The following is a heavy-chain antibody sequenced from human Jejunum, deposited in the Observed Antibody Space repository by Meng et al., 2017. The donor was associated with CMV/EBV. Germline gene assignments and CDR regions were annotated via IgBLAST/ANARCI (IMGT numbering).Heavy chain of an antibody. J-gene: IGHJ6*02. D-gene: IGHD5/OR15-5a*01. V-gene: IGHV3-30*04. CDR1: GFTFSSYA. CDR3: ARASLHTHMDV. Sequence: AASGFTFSSYAMHWVRQAPGKGLEWVAVISYDGSNKYYADSVKGRFTISRDNSKNTLYLQMNSLRVEDTAVYFCARASLHTHMDVWGQGTTVTVSS. CDR2: ISYDGSNK.